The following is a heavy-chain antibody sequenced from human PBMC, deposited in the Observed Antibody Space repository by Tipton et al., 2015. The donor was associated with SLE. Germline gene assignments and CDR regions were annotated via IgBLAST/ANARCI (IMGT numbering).Heavy chain of an antibody. CDR1: GFTVSSNY. D-gene: IGHD6-19*01. V-gene: IGHV3-53*01. J-gene: IGHJ4*02. Sequence: QLVQSGGGLIQPGGSLRLSCAASGFTVSSNYMSWVRQAPGKGLEWVSVIYSGGSTYYADSVKGRFTISRDNSKNTLYLQINSLRAEDTAVYYCTREVSSGWYLYYFDYWGQGTLVTVSS. CDR2: IYSGGST. CDR3: TREVSSGWYLYYFDY.